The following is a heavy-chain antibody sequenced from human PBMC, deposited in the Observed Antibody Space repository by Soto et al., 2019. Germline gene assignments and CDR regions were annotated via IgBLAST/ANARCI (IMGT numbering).Heavy chain of an antibody. J-gene: IGHJ5*02. D-gene: IGHD3-16*02. CDR1: GGSISSYY. CDR3: ARQEGELSVRFDP. Sequence: QVQLQESGPGLVKPSETLSLTCTVSGGSISSYYWSWIRQPPAKGLEWIGYIYYSGSTNYNPSLKSRVTISVDTSKNQFSLKLSSVTAADTAVYYCARQEGELSVRFDPWGQGTLVTVSS. V-gene: IGHV4-59*08. CDR2: IYYSGST.